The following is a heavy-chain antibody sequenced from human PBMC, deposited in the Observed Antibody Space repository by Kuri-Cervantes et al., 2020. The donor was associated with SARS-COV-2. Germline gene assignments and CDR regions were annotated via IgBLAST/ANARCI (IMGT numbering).Heavy chain of an antibody. D-gene: IGHD6-19*01. J-gene: IGHJ4*02. V-gene: IGHV1-18*04. CDR1: GYTFTSYG. CDR2: ISAHNGNT. CDR3: ARESGSSGWYGFDY. Sequence: ASVKVSCKASGYTFTSYGISWVRQAPGQGLEWMGWISAHNGNTNYAQKLQGRVTMTTDTSTSTAYMELRSLRSDDTAVYYCARESGSSGWYGFDYWGQGTLVTVSS.